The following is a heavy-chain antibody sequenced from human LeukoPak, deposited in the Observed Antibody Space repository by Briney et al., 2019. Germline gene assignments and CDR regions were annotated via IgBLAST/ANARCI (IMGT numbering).Heavy chain of an antibody. Sequence: GGSLRLSCAASGFTFSSYWMHWVRQAPGKGLVRVSRINSDGSSTSYADSVKGRFTISRDNAKNTLYLQMNSLRAEDTAVYYCARAYNGYYKQPDYWGQGTLVTVSS. D-gene: IGHD3-9*01. V-gene: IGHV3-74*01. CDR2: INSDGSST. CDR1: GFTFSSYW. J-gene: IGHJ4*02. CDR3: ARAYNGYYKQPDY.